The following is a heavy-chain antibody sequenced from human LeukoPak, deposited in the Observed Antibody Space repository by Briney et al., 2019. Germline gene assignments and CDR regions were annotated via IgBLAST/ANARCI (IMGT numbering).Heavy chain of an antibody. CDR3: ASSGGGYLSSDY. J-gene: IGHJ4*02. Sequence: GGSLRLSCAASGFTFRTYGMHWVRQAPGKGLEWVAVIWYDGSDKYHADSVKGRFTISRDNSKNMLYLQMNSLRAEDTAVYYCASSGGGYLSSDYWAQGTRVRVS. V-gene: IGHV3-33*01. CDR2: IWYDGSDK. D-gene: IGHD6-19*01. CDR1: GFTFRTYG.